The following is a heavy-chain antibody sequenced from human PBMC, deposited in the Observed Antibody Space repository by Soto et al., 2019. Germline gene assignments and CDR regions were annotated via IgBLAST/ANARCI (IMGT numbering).Heavy chain of an antibody. CDR2: VYPDDSDT. V-gene: IGHV5-51*01. CDR3: ARSTPYYYDSSGYYPFDY. D-gene: IGHD3-22*01. CDR1: GYRFTSYW. Sequence: GESLTLSCKGSGYRFTSYWIGWVRQMPGKGLEWMGIVYPDDSDTRYSPSFQGQVTISADKSISTAYLQWSSLKASDTAMYYCARSTPYYYDSSGYYPFDYWGQGTLVTVSS. J-gene: IGHJ4*02.